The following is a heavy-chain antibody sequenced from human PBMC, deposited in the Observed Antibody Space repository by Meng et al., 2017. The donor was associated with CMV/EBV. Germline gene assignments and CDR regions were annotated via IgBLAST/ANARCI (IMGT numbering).Heavy chain of an antibody. CDR1: GYTFTGYY. Sequence: GESLKISCKASGYTFTGYYMHWVRQAPGQGLEWMGWINPNSGGTNYAQKFQGRVTMTRDTSISTAYMELSRLRSDDTAVYYCARVNQVRIAAAGIGYWGQGTLVTVSS. J-gene: IGHJ4*02. V-gene: IGHV1-2*02. CDR3: ARVNQVRIAAAGIGY. CDR2: INPNSGGT. D-gene: IGHD6-13*01.